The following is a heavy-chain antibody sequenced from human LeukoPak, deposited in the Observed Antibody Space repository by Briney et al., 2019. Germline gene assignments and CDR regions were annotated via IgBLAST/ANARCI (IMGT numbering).Heavy chain of an antibody. CDR2: IKQDGSEK. CDR1: GFTFSSYW. V-gene: IGHV3-7*03. Sequence: GGSLRLSCAASGFTFSSYWMSWVRQAPGKGLEWVANIKQDGSEKYYVDSVKGRFTISGDNAKNSLSLEMNSLRAEDMALYYCVKSPFSIGAAGDYFDYWGQGTLVTVSS. CDR3: VKSPFSIGAAGDYFDY. J-gene: IGHJ4*01. D-gene: IGHD6-25*01.